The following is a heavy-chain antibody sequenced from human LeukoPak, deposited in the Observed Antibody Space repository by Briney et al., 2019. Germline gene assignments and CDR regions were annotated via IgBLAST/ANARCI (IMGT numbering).Heavy chain of an antibody. Sequence: ASVKVSCKASGYIFTSYGISWVRQAPGQGLEWMGWISAYNGNTNYRQMLQGRVTMTTDTSTSTAYMELRSLRSDDTAVYYCARDPQQLVGATGGGFNFWGQGTLVTVSS. CDR1: GYIFTSYG. V-gene: IGHV1-18*01. CDR3: ARDPQQLVGATGGGFNF. CDR2: ISAYNGNT. J-gene: IGHJ4*02. D-gene: IGHD1-26*01.